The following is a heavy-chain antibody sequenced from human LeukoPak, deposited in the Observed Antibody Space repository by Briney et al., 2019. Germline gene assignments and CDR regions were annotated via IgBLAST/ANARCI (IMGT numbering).Heavy chain of an antibody. CDR2: IRYDGSNK. V-gene: IGHV3-30*02. Sequence: GVALRLFCAASGFTFSIYGMQWVRQAPGKGLEWVAFIRYDGSNKYYADSVKGRFTISRDNSKNTLYLQMNSLRAEDTAVYYCAKDPSFRPGYFDYWGQGTLVTVSS. J-gene: IGHJ4*02. CDR3: AKDPSFRPGYFDY. CDR1: GFTFSIYG.